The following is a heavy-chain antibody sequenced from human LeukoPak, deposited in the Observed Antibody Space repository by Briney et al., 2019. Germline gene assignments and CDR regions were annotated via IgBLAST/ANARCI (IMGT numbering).Heavy chain of an antibody. CDR2: ISSSSSTI. CDR1: GFTFSSYS. CDR3: ARPSTYGGYDLGI. D-gene: IGHD5-12*01. J-gene: IGHJ4*02. V-gene: IGHV3-48*04. Sequence: PGGSLRLSCAASGFTFSSYSMNWVRQAPGKGLEWVSYISSSSSTIYYADSVKGRFTISRDNAKNSLYLQMNSLRAEDTAVYYCARPSTYGGYDLGIWGQGTLVTVSS.